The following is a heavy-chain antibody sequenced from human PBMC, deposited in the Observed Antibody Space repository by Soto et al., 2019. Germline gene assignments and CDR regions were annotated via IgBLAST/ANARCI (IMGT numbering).Heavy chain of an antibody. CDR3: VKDRTPDWNYPGMDV. V-gene: IGHV3-64D*08. CDR2: IAYHGSSA. Sequence: GGSLRLSCAVSGFSFSTYAMHWVRRAPGKGLEFVSVIAYHGSSAFYADSLKGRFTVSRDNSRNTLYLHMNNLRPEDSATYYCVKDRTPDWNYPGMDVWGQGTTVTVSS. CDR1: GFSFSTYA. J-gene: IGHJ6*02. D-gene: IGHD2-21*01.